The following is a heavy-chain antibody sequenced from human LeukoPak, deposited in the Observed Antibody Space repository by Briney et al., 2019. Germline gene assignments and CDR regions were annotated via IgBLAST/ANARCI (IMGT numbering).Heavy chain of an antibody. CDR2: IYTSGST. V-gene: IGHV4-4*07. CDR3: AATYDYYDSSGYSDY. Sequence: SETLSLTCTVSGGSINSYYWSWIRQPAGKGLEWIGRIYTSGSTNYNPSLKSRVTISVDTSKNQFSLKLSSVTAADTAVYYCAATYDYYDSSGYSDYWGQGTLVTVSS. D-gene: IGHD3-22*01. CDR1: GGSINSYY. J-gene: IGHJ4*02.